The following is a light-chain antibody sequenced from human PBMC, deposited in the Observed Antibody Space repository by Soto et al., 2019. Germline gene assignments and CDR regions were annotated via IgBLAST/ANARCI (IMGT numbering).Light chain of an antibody. CDR3: QKYNSAPPRGT. V-gene: IGKV1-39*01. CDR1: QSISNF. CDR2: AAS. Sequence: DIQMTQSPSSLSASLGDRVTITCRASQSISNFLNWFQHKPGKAPKVLISAASTLQSGVPSRFSGSVSGTDFTLTISSLQPEDVATYYCQKYNSAPPRGTFGPGTKVDIK. J-gene: IGKJ3*01.